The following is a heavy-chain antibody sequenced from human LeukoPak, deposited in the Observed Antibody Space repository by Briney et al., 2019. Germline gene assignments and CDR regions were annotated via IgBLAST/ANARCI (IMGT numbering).Heavy chain of an antibody. V-gene: IGHV3-9*01. D-gene: IGHD3-9*01. J-gene: IGHJ4*02. CDR2: ISWNSGSI. Sequence: GGSLRLSCAASGFTFDDYAMHWVRQAPGKGLEWVSGISWNSGSIGYADSVKGRFTISRDNAKNSLYLQMNSLRAEDTAVYYCVRAPVLRYFDWSTPFDYWGQGTLVTVSS. CDR3: VRAPVLRYFDWSTPFDY. CDR1: GFTFDDYA.